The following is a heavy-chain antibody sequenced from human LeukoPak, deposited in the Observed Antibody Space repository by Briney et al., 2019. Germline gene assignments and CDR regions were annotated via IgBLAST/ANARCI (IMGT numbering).Heavy chain of an antibody. Sequence: GGSLRLSCAASGLTFSAYGMHWVRQAPGKGLEWVAIIWYDGSNEYFADSVKGRFTISRDDSKSTFYLQMNSLRVEDTAVYYCAGRGGSTWTTEYYYHGMDVWGQGTTVIVSS. J-gene: IGHJ6*02. D-gene: IGHD6-13*01. CDR3: AGRGGSTWTTEYYYHGMDV. CDR2: IWYDGSNE. CDR1: GLTFSAYG. V-gene: IGHV3-33*01.